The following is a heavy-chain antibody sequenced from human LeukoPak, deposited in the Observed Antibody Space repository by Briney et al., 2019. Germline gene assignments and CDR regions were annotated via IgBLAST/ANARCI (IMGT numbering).Heavy chain of an antibody. J-gene: IGHJ3*02. D-gene: IGHD5-12*01. CDR1: GYTLTELS. V-gene: IGHV1-24*01. Sequence: ASVKVSCKVSGYTLTELSMHWVRQAPGKGLEWMGGFDPEDGETIYAQKFQGRVTMTEDTSTDTAYMELSSLRSEDTAVYYCATDVLRLVAFDIWGQGTMVTVSS. CDR3: ATDVLRLVAFDI. CDR2: FDPEDGET.